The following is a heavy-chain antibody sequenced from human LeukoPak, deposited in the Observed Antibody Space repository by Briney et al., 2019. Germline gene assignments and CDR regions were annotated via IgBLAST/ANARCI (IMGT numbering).Heavy chain of an antibody. CDR1: GFTFRSYG. V-gene: IGHV3-23*01. J-gene: IGHJ4*02. D-gene: IGHD4-17*01. CDR2: ISGSGGRT. CDR3: AKHFAGDYGRVDY. Sequence: GGSLRLSCAASGFTFRSYGMSWVRQAPGKGLEWVSSISGSGGRTYYADSVKGRFTISRDNFMHMMYLQMSSLRAEDAALYYCAKHFAGDYGRVDYWGQGTLVTVSS.